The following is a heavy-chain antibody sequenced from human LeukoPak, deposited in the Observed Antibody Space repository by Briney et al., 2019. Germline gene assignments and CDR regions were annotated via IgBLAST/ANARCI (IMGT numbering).Heavy chain of an antibody. CDR3: AKEAGRVAANPTDY. V-gene: IGHV3-30*18. Sequence: GRSLRLSCAASGFTFSSYGMHWVRQAPGKGLEWVAVISYDGSNKYYADSVKGRFTISRDNSKNTLYLQMNSLRAEDTAVYYCAKEAGRVAANPTDYWGQGTLVTVSS. CDR2: ISYDGSNK. D-gene: IGHD1-26*01. J-gene: IGHJ4*02. CDR1: GFTFSSYG.